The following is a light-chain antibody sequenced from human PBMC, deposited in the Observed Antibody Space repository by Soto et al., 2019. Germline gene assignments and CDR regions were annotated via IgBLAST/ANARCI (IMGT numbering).Light chain of an antibody. CDR2: GAS. CDR3: QQYGASPPT. J-gene: IGKJ1*01. CDR1: QSVGSS. V-gene: IGKV3-20*01. Sequence: IVLTQSPGTLSLSAGERATLSCRASQSVGSSLSWYQQKPGQAPRLLCSGASNXXTAIPDRFSGSGLGTDFTXKIXRLXHXDFAVYYCQQYGASPPTFGPGTKLAIK.